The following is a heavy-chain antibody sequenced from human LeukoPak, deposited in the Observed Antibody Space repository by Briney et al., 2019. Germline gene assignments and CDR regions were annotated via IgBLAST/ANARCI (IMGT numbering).Heavy chain of an antibody. V-gene: IGHV4-59*08. Sequence: SETLSLTCTVSGGSISSYYWSWIRQPPGKGLEWIGYIYYSGSTYYNPSLKSRVTISVDTSKNQFSLKLSSVTAADTAVYYCARKSGYWGQGTLVTVSS. CDR1: GGSISSYY. J-gene: IGHJ4*02. CDR3: ARKSGY. CDR2: IYYSGST.